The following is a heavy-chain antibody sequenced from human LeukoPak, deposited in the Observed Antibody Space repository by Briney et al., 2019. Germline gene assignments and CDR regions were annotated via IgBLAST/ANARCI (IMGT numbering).Heavy chain of an antibody. V-gene: IGHV3-33*06. D-gene: IGHD4-11*01. J-gene: IGHJ1*01. CDR1: GFTFSHYG. CDR2: IWSDGSDK. CDR3: AKDAQRGFDYSNSLQN. Sequence: GGALRLSCAASGFTFSHYGMHWVRQTPGAGVEGVAVIWSDGSDKYYAKSVKGRFTISRDNSKNSLFLQMNSLRAEDTAVYYCAKDAQRGFDYSNSLQNWGQGILVTVSS.